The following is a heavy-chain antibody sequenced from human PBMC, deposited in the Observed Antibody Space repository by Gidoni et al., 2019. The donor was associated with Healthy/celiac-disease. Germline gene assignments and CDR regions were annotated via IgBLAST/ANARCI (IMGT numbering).Heavy chain of an antibody. V-gene: IGHV4-39*01. CDR3: ASYGDALDGMDV. CDR1: GGSISSSSYY. J-gene: IGHJ6*02. D-gene: IGHD4-17*01. CDR2: IYYSGST. Sequence: QLQLQESGPGLVKPSETLSLTCTVSGGSISSSSYYWGWIRQPPGKGLEWLGSIYYSGSTYYNPSLKSRVTISVDTSKNQFSLKLSSVTAADTAVYYCASYGDALDGMDVWGQGTTVTVSS.